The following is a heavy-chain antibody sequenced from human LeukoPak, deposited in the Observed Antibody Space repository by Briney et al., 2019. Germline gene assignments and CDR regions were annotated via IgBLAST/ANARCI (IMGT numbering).Heavy chain of an antibody. CDR3: ARGYYDILTGYRYYYYGMDV. J-gene: IGHJ6*02. CDR2: IYYSGST. D-gene: IGHD3-9*01. CDR1: GGSISSGGYY. Sequence: PSQTLSLTCTVSGGSISSGGYYWSWIRQHPGKGLEWIGYIYYSGSTYYNPSLKSRVTISVDTSKNQFSLKLSSVTAADTAVYYCARGYYDILTGYRYYYYGMDVWGQGTTVTVSS. V-gene: IGHV4-31*03.